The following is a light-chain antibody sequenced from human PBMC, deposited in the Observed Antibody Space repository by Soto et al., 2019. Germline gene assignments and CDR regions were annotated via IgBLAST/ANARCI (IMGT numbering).Light chain of an antibody. CDR1: QGIGNY. CDR3: QEYNSAPWT. CDR2: AAS. Sequence: DIQMTQSPSSLSASVGDRVTITCRASQGIGNYLAWYQQNPGEVPRLLIYAASTLQSGVPSRFSGSGSGTDFTLTISSLQPADVATYYCQEYNSAPWTFGQGTKVEVK. J-gene: IGKJ1*01. V-gene: IGKV1-27*01.